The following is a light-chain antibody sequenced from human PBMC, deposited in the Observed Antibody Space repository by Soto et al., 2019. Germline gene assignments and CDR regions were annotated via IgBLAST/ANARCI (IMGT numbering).Light chain of an antibody. J-gene: IGLJ2*01. Sequence: QSALTQPASVSGSPGQSITISCTGTSSDVGGYKYVSWYQQHPDKAPKLIIFEVSNRPSGISSRFSGSKSGNTGSLTISGLQAEDEADYYCASYTSSSTSVIFGRGTKVTVL. CDR1: SSDVGGYKY. V-gene: IGLV2-14*01. CDR2: EVS. CDR3: ASYTSSSTSVI.